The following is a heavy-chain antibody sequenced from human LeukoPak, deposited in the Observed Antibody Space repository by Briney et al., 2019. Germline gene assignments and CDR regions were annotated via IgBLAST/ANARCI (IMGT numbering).Heavy chain of an antibody. D-gene: IGHD3-9*01. CDR3: ARDRQVLRYFDVDY. Sequence: GGSLRLSCAASGFTFSSYAMHWVRQAPGKGLEWVASISYDGSDKYYAESLKGRFSISRDNSRDTLFLQMNSLRAEDTAVYFCARDRQVLRYFDVDYWGQGTLVTVSS. J-gene: IGHJ4*02. V-gene: IGHV3-30-3*01. CDR2: ISYDGSDK. CDR1: GFTFSSYA.